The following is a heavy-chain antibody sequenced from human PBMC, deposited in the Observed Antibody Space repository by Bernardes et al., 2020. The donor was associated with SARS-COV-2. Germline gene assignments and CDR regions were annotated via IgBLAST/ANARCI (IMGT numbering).Heavy chain of an antibody. CDR1: GFTFSSYG. J-gene: IGHJ4*02. D-gene: IGHD6-19*01. CDR3: ARDELSSGWFFDY. Sequence: GGSLRLSCAASGFTFSSYGMHWVRQAPGKGLEWVAVIWYDGSNKYYADSVKGRFTISRDNSKNTLYLQMNSLRAEDTAVYYCARDELSSGWFFDYWGQGTLVTGSS. CDR2: IWYDGSNK. V-gene: IGHV3-33*01.